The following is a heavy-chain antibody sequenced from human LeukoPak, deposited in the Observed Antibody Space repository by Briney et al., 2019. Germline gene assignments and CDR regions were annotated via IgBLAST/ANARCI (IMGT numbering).Heavy chain of an antibody. CDR2: IIPIFGTA. CDR3: ARRGGYSGYDYYYFDY. CDR1: GGTFSSYA. V-gene: IGHV1-69*06. Sequence: SVKVSCKASGGTFSSYAISWVRQAPGQGLEWMGGIIPIFGTANYAQRFQGRVTITADKSTSTAYMELSSLRSEDTAVYYCARRGGYSGYDYYYFDYWGQGTLVTVSS. D-gene: IGHD5-12*01. J-gene: IGHJ4*02.